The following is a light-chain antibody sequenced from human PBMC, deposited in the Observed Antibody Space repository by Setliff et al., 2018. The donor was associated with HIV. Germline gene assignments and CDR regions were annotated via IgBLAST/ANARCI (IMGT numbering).Light chain of an antibody. CDR1: SRGVGDYNY. CDR2: DVN. V-gene: IGLV2-14*03. J-gene: IGLJ1*01. Sequence: QSVLTQPASVSGSPGQSITISCTGTSRGVGDYNYVAWYQQHPGKAPRLIIYDVNKRPSGVSNRFSGSKSGNTASLTISGLQVEDEGDYYCCSYTSSSTSVFGTGTKVTVL. CDR3: CSYTSSSTSV.